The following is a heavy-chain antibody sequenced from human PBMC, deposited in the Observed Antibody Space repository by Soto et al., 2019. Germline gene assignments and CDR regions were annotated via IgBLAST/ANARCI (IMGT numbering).Heavy chain of an antibody. Sequence: EVQLVESGGGLVQPGGSLRLSCVASGFTFSDSWMHWVRQAPGKGLVWLSRIIGDGSGANYADSVRGRFIFSRDNAKKTVYLYMNSLRAEDTAGYYCARVAAATRGIDSWGQGTLVSVCS. J-gene: IGHJ4*02. CDR1: GFTFSDSW. CDR3: ARVAAATRGIDS. V-gene: IGHV3-74*02. CDR2: IIGDGSGA. D-gene: IGHD2-15*01.